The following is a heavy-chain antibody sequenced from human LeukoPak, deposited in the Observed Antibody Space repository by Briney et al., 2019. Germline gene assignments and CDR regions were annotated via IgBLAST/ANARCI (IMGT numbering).Heavy chain of an antibody. D-gene: IGHD3-3*01. Sequence: SETLSPACAVYGGSFSGYYRSWIRQPPGKGLEWIGEINHSGSTNHNPSLKSRVTISVDTSKNQFSLKLSSVTAADTAVYYCARGRQDYDFWSGYYKTNFDYWGQGTLVTVSS. CDR1: GGSFSGYY. J-gene: IGHJ4*02. CDR3: ARGRQDYDFWSGYYKTNFDY. V-gene: IGHV4-34*01. CDR2: INHSGST.